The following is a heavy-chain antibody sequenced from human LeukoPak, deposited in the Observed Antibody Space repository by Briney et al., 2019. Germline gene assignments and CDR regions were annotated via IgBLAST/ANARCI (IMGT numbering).Heavy chain of an antibody. CDR3: AKGGFSGSFYFDY. CDR1: GFTFSSYA. Sequence: GGSLRLSCAASGFTFSSYAMSWVRQAPGKGLEWVSAISGSGGSTYYADSVKGRFTISRDNSKNTLYLQMNSRRAEDTAVYYCAKGGFSGSFYFDYWGQGTLVTVSS. V-gene: IGHV3-23*01. D-gene: IGHD1-26*01. CDR2: ISGSGGST. J-gene: IGHJ4*02.